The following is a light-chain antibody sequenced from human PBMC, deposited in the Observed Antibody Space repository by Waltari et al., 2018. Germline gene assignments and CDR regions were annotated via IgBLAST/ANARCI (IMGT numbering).Light chain of an antibody. J-gene: IGKJ2*01. V-gene: IGKV3-15*01. CDR2: DAS. CDR3: QQYNNWPPEYT. Sequence: EIVMTQSPATLSVSPGERATLSCRASQSISNNLAWYQQKPGQAPRLLIYDASTRGTDTPARFSGSGSGTEFTLTISSLQSEDFAVYYCQQYNNWPPEYTFGQGTKLEIK. CDR1: QSISNN.